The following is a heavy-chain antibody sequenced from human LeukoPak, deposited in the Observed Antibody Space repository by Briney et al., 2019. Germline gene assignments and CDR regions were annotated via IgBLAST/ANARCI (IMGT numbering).Heavy chain of an antibody. Sequence: PGGSLRLSCAASGFTFSNYWMNWVRQAPGKGLEWVGRIRSTANSYATAYDVSVKGRFTISRDDSKDTASLKINNLKTEDTAVYYCTVGGYRYGLDAFDIWGQGTMVTVSS. CDR2: IRSTANSYAT. CDR3: TVGGYRYGLDAFDI. D-gene: IGHD5-18*01. CDR1: GFTFSNYW. J-gene: IGHJ3*02. V-gene: IGHV3-73*01.